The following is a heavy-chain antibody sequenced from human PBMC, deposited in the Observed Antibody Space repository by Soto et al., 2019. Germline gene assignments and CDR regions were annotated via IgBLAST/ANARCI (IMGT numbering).Heavy chain of an antibody. Sequence: SETLSLTCAVSGGSISSGGYSWSWIRQPPGKGLEWIGYIYYSGSTYYNPSLKSRVTISVDTSKNQFSLKLSSVTAADTAVYYCARAGYSGSPVFDYWGQGTLVNVPQ. D-gene: IGHD1-26*01. CDR1: GGSISSGGYS. CDR3: ARAGYSGSPVFDY. V-gene: IGHV4-31*11. CDR2: IYYSGST. J-gene: IGHJ4*02.